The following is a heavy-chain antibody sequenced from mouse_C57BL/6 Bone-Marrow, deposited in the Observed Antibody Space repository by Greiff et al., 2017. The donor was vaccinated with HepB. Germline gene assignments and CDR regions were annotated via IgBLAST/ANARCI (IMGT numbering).Heavy chain of an antibody. CDR3: ARKGGTMVTEAMDY. CDR2: IDPSDSET. D-gene: IGHD2-2*01. CDR1: GYTFTSYW. J-gene: IGHJ4*01. V-gene: IGHV1-52*01. Sequence: QVQLQQPGAELVRPGSSVKLSCKASGYTFTSYWMHWVKQRPIQGLEWIGNIDPSDSETHYNQKFKDKATLTVDKSSSTAYLQLSSLTSEDSAVYYCARKGGTMVTEAMDYWGQGTSVTVSS.